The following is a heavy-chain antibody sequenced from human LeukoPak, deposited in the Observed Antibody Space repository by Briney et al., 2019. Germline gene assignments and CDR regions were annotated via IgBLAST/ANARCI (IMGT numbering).Heavy chain of an antibody. D-gene: IGHD2-2*01. J-gene: IGHJ4*02. V-gene: IGHV3-74*01. CDR3: ARDALPAAADS. CDR2: IDRDGSQT. CDR1: GFSLSNHW. Sequence: GGSLRLSCAASGFSLSNHWMHWVRQAPGKGLIWVSRIDRDGSQTFYADSVKGRFTISRDNAKNTLYLQMNSLRAEDTAVYYCARDALPAAADSWGQGIQVTVSS.